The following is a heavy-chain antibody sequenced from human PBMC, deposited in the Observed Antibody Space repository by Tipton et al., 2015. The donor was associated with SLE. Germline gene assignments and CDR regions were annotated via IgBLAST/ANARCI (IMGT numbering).Heavy chain of an antibody. D-gene: IGHD3-10*01. CDR3: ATRPLGRGGPGPLDY. J-gene: IGHJ4*02. CDR2: INAANANT. CDR1: GYTFTSYA. V-gene: IGHV1-3*01. Sequence: QLVQSGAEVKKPGASVKVSCKASGYTFTSYAMHWVRQAPGQRLEWMGWINAANANTKYSQKFQGRDTITRDTPASTAYMELSSLRSEDTAVYYCATRPLGRGGPGPLDYWGQGTLVTVSS.